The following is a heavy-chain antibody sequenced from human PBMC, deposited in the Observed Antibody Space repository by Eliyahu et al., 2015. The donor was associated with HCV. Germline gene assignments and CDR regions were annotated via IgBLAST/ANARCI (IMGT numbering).Heavy chain of an antibody. V-gene: IGHV1-8*01. CDR2: MNPNSGNT. D-gene: IGHD5-18*01. CDR3: ARRYSYGPDAFDI. J-gene: IGHJ3*02. CDR1: GYXFTSYD. Sequence: QVQLVQSGAEVKKPXASVKVSCXXSGYXFTSYDINWVXQATGQGLEWMGWMNPNSGNTGYAQKFQGRVTMTRNTSISTAYMELSSLRSEDTAVYYCARRYSYGPDAFDIWGQGTMVTVSS.